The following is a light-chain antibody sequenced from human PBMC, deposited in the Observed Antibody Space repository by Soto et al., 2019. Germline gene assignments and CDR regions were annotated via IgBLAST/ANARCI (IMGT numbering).Light chain of an antibody. V-gene: IGLV2-11*01. Sequence: QSVLTQPRSVSGSPGQSVTISCTGTSSDVGGYNYVSWYQQHPGNAPKLMIYDVSKRPSGVPDRFSGSKSGNTASLTISGLQAEDEADYYCCSYAGSYTYVFGTGTKVTV. J-gene: IGLJ1*01. CDR1: SSDVGGYNY. CDR3: CSYAGSYTYV. CDR2: DVS.